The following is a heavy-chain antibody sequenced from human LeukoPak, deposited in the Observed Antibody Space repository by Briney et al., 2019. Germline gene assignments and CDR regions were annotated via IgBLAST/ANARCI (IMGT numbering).Heavy chain of an antibody. V-gene: IGHV4-61*02. J-gene: IGHJ4*02. D-gene: IGHD2-2*01. CDR2: IYTSGST. CDR1: GGSISSGSYY. Sequence: PSETLSLTCTVSGGSISSGSYYWSWIRQPAGKGLEWIGRIYTSGSTNYNLSLKSRVTISVDTSKNQFSLKLSSVTAADTAVYYCARGTSTSCYGCYFDYWGQGTLVTVSS. CDR3: ARGTSTSCYGCYFDY.